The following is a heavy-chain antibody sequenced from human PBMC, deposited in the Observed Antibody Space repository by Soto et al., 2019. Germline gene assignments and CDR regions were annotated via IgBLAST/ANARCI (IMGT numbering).Heavy chain of an antibody. CDR2: IYYSGST. CDR1: DGSISSGGYY. Sequence: PSETLSLTCTVSDGSISSGGYYWSWIRQHPGKGLEWIGYIYYSGSTYYNPSLKSRVTISVDTSKNQFSLKLSSVTAADTAVYYCARNNWNYHYYGMDVWGQGTTVTVSS. V-gene: IGHV4-31*03. D-gene: IGHD1-20*01. J-gene: IGHJ6*02. CDR3: ARNNWNYHYYGMDV.